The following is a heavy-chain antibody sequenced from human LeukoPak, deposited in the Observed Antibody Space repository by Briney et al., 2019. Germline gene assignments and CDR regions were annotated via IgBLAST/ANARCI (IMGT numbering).Heavy chain of an antibody. CDR3: ARVLADQRRSFWFDP. Sequence: SETLSLTCAVYGGSFSGYYWSRIRQPPGKELEWIGEINHSGSTNYNPSLKSRVTISVDTSKNQFSLKLSSVTAADTAVYYCARVLADQRRSFWFDPWGQGTLVTVSS. CDR1: GGSFSGYY. D-gene: IGHD3-3*02. CDR2: INHSGST. J-gene: IGHJ5*02. V-gene: IGHV4-34*01.